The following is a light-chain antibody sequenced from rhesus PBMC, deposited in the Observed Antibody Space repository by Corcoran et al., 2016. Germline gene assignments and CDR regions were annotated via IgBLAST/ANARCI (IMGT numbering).Light chain of an antibody. CDR3: LQSSNWPWT. J-gene: IGKJ1*01. CDR1: QSISSV. CDR2: GAT. Sequence: EIVLTQSPATLALSPGEKATLSCRASQSISSVLAWYQQKPGQAPSLLIYGATSRATGISDRFSGSGSGTDFTLTIRRLEPEDVGVYFCLQSSNWPWTFGQGTKVEIK. V-gene: IGKV3-24*04.